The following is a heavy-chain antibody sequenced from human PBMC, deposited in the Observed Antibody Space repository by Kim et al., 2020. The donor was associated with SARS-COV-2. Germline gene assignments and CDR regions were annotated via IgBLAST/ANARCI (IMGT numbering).Heavy chain of an antibody. CDR3: ARDGDEMDV. V-gene: IGHV1-69*01. J-gene: IGHJ6*02. Sequence: NYEQKIRGRVTMTADESTSTAYMELSSLRSEDTAVYYCARDGDEMDVWGQGTTVTVSS.